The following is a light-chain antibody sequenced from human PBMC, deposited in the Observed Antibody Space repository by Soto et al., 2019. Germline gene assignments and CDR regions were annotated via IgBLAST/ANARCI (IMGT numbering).Light chain of an antibody. V-gene: IGLV2-14*01. J-gene: IGLJ2*01. CDR3: AAWDDSVKGPV. CDR1: SSDVGGYNY. Sequence: QSALTQPASVSGSLGQSITISCTGSSSDVGGYNYVSWYQQHPGKAPKLMIYEVNNRPSGVSNRFSGSKSGNTASLTISGLQAEDEADYYCAAWDDSVKGPVFGGGTKLTVL. CDR2: EVN.